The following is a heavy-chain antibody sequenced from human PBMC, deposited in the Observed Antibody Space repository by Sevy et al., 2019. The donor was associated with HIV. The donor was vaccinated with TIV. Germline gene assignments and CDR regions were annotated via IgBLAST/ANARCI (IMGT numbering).Heavy chain of an antibody. V-gene: IGHV3-53*01. CDR2: IWLGGTT. CDR1: GFTVSSNF. CDR3: ARGKHVSDYYGSFDY. D-gene: IGHD3-3*01. Sequence: GGSLRLSCAASGFTVSSNFMSWVRQAPGKGLEWVSVIWLGGTTYYADSVKGRFTISRDNSKNTVYLHMNSLRAEDTAVYYCARGKHVSDYYGSFDYWGQGTLVTVSS. J-gene: IGHJ4*02.